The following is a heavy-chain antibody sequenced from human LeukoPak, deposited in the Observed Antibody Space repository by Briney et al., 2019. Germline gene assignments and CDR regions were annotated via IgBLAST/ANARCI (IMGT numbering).Heavy chain of an antibody. Sequence: GGSLRLSCTASGFTFGTFWMTWVRQAPGKGLEWVANIKEDGSEKYYVDSVKGRFTISRDNARKSLSLQMNSLRAEDTAVYYCARDVDTNYWGQGTLVSVSS. CDR3: ARDVDTNY. D-gene: IGHD5-18*01. V-gene: IGHV3-7*03. CDR1: GFTFGTFW. J-gene: IGHJ4*02. CDR2: IKEDGSEK.